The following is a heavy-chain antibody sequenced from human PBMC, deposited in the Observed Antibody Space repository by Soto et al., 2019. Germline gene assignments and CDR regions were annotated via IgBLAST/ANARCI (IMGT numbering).Heavy chain of an antibody. J-gene: IGHJ6*02. CDR2: ISHDGSIK. CDR1: GFTFTLYA. D-gene: IGHD6-13*01. CDR3: AKDLMQLGNYYYYYYGMDV. Sequence: LRLSCAASGFTFTLYAIHWVRQAPGKGLEWVAVISHDGSIKYYTDSVKGRFTISRDNSRNTLYLQMNSLRAEDTAVYYCAKDLMQLGNYYYYYYGMDVWGQGTTVTVSS. V-gene: IGHV3-30-3*01.